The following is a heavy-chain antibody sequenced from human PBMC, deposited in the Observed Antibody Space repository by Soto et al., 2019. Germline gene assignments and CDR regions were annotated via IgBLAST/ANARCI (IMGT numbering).Heavy chain of an antibody. V-gene: IGHV4-31*11. D-gene: IGHD3-22*01. CDR1: GGSISSGGYS. Sequence: PSETLSLTCAVSGGSISSGGYSWSWIRQPPGKGLEWIGYIYYSGSTYYNPSLKSRVTISVDTSKNQFSLKLSSVTAADTAVYYCARGGYYDSSGYYGYWGQGTLVTVSS. CDR2: IYYSGST. CDR3: ARGGYYDSSGYYGY. J-gene: IGHJ4*02.